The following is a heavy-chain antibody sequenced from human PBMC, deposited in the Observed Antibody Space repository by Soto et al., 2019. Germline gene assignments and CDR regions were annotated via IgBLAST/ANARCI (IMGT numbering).Heavy chain of an antibody. CDR2: ISSSSSYI. CDR3: AGGIAAAGTSGWFDP. D-gene: IGHD6-13*01. CDR1: GFTFCSYS. V-gene: IGHV3-21*01. J-gene: IGHJ5*02. Sequence: GGSLRLSCAASGFTFCSYSMNCVRQAPGKGLEWVSSISSSSSYIYYADSVKGRFTISRDNAKNSLYLQMNSLRAEDTAVYYCAGGIAAAGTSGWFDPWGQGALVTVNS.